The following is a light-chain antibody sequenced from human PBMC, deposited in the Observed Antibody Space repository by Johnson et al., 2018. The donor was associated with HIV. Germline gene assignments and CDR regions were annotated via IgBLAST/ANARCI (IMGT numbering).Light chain of an antibody. CDR1: SSNIGNNY. CDR2: ENN. V-gene: IGLV1-51*02. J-gene: IGLJ1*01. Sequence: QSVLTQPPSVSAAPGQKVTISCSGSSSNIGNNYVSWYQQLPGTAPKLLIYENNKRPSGIPDRFSGSKSGTSATLGITGLQTGDEADYYCGTWDSSLSVDNYVLGTGTMVTVL. CDR3: GTWDSSLSVDNYV.